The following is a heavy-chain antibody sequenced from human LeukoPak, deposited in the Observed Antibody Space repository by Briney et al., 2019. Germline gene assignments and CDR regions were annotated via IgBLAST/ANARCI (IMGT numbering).Heavy chain of an antibody. D-gene: IGHD1-26*01. CDR2: IYHSGST. Sequence: NPSETLSLTCAVPGGSISSGGYSWSWIRQPPGKGLEWIGYIYHSGSTYYNPSLKSRVTISVDRSKNQFSLKLSSVTAADTAVYYCARRAVNDAFDIWGQGTMVTVSS. CDR1: GGSISSGGYS. CDR3: ARRAVNDAFDI. V-gene: IGHV4-30-2*01. J-gene: IGHJ3*02.